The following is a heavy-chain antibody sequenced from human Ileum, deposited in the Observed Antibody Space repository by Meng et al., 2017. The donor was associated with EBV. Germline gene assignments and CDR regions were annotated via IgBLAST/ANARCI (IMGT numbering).Heavy chain of an antibody. CDR1: GGSVNAHPW. D-gene: IGHD2-21*02. CDR2: IYHSGAT. Sequence: PVSCPGRVKPSGPVSLTCTVSGGSVNAHPWWSWVRQPPGEGLEWIGQIYHSGATYYDPSLKSRVTISVDTSENQFSLELNSVTAADTAVYYCARIPYGDIYSAYFDYWSPGTLVTVSS. CDR3: ARIPYGDIYSAYFDY. V-gene: IGHV4-4*02. J-gene: IGHJ4*02.